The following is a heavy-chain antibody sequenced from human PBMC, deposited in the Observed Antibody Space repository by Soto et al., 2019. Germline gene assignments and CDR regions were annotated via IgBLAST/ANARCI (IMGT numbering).Heavy chain of an antibody. D-gene: IGHD3-22*01. V-gene: IGHV1-24*01. Sequence: QVQLVQSGAEVKKPGASVKVSCKVSGYTLTELSMHWVRQAPGKGLEWMGGFDTEDGETIYAQKFQGRVTMTEDTSTDTAYMELSSLRSEDTAVYFCATENYTYYYDSSGRTLSGMDVWGRGTTVTVSS. CDR1: GYTLTELS. CDR2: FDTEDGET. CDR3: ATENYTYYYDSSGRTLSGMDV. J-gene: IGHJ6*02.